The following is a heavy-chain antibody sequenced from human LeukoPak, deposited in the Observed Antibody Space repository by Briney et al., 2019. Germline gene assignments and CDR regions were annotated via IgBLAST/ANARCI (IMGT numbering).Heavy chain of an antibody. CDR1: GYTLTELS. Sequence: GASVKVSCKVSGYTLTELSMHWVRQAPGKGLEWMGGFDLEDGETIYAQKFQGRVTMTEDTSTDTAYMELSSLRSEDTAVYYCATDRSVFGGSYYYYYGMDVWGQGTTVTVSS. V-gene: IGHV1-24*01. J-gene: IGHJ6*02. CDR3: ATDRSVFGGSYYYYYGMDV. D-gene: IGHD1-26*01. CDR2: FDLEDGET.